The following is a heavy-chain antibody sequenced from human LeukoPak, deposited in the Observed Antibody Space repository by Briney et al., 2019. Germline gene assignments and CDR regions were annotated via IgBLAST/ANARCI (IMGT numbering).Heavy chain of an antibody. J-gene: IGHJ4*02. CDR2: IRYDGSNK. V-gene: IGHV3-30*02. D-gene: IGHD3-22*01. CDR3: AKEDPPYDSSGYWDS. Sequence: PGGSLRLSCAASGFTFSSYGIHWLRQAPGKGLEWVAFIRYDGSNKYFADSVKGRFTISRDNFKNTLYMQMNSLRAEDTAVYYCAKEDPPYDSSGYWDSWGQGTLVTVSS. CDR1: GFTFSSYG.